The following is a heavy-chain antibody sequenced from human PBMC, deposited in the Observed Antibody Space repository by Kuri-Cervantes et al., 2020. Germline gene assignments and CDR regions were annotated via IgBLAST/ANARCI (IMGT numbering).Heavy chain of an antibody. V-gene: IGHV3-21*04. D-gene: IGHD6-19*01. J-gene: IGHJ5*02. CDR3: ARTVAVAGVFLGGWFDP. CDR1: GLTFSSYS. CDR2: ISSSSSYI. Sequence: GESLEIYCAASGLTFSSYSMNWVRQAPGKGLEWVSSISSSSSYIYYADSVKGRFTISRDNAKKSLYLQMNSLRAEDTALYHCARTVAVAGVFLGGWFDPWGQGTLVTVSS.